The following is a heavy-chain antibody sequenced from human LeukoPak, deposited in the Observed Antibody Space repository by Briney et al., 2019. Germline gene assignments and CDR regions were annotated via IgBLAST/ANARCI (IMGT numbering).Heavy chain of an antibody. CDR1: GGSIKNYY. CDR3: ARGDYPLGYFDY. Sequence: SETLSLRCTVSGGSIKNYYWSWIRQPPGKGLEWIGYIYHSGSTNYNPSLKSRLTISVDTSKNQFSLKLRSVTAADTAVYYCARGDYPLGYFDYWGQGTLVTVSS. D-gene: IGHD4-11*01. V-gene: IGHV4-59*12. CDR2: IYHSGST. J-gene: IGHJ4*01.